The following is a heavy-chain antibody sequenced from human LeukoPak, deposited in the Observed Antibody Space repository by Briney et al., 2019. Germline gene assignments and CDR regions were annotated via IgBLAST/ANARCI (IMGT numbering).Heavy chain of an antibody. CDR1: GFTFSSYS. Sequence: GGSLRLSCAASGFTFSSYSMNWVRQAPGKGLEWVSSISSSSSYIYYADSVKGRFTISRDNAKNSLYLQMNSQRAEDTAVYYCARDLDSSGYYADYWGQGTLVTVSS. J-gene: IGHJ4*02. V-gene: IGHV3-21*01. D-gene: IGHD3-22*01. CDR2: ISSSSSYI. CDR3: ARDLDSSGYYADY.